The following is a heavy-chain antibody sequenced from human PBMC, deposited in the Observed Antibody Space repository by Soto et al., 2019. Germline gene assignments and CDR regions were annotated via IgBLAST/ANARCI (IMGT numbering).Heavy chain of an antibody. Sequence: QVQLVQSGAEVKKPGASVKVSCKASGYTFTSYYMHWVRQAPGQGLEWMGIINPSGGSTSYAQKFQGRVTMTRDTSTSTVYMGLSSLRSEDTAVYYCARLGGISPTGGGYYFDYWGQGTLVTVSS. CDR2: INPSGGST. V-gene: IGHV1-46*01. J-gene: IGHJ4*02. D-gene: IGHD1-26*01. CDR1: GYTFTSYY. CDR3: ARLGGISPTGGGYYFDY.